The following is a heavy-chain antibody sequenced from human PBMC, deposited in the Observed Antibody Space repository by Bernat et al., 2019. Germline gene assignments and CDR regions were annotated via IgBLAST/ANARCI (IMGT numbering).Heavy chain of an antibody. Sequence: EVQLVESGGGLVQPGGSLRLSCEVSGFTFSGYWMTWVRQAPGKGLEWVANIKRDGSDKYYVDSVKGRFPISRDNAKTSLYLQMDSLRAEDTAVYYCAKCIAPAGRLYYYYYGMDVWGQVTTVTVSS. D-gene: IGHD6-13*01. CDR3: AKCIAPAGRLYYYYYGMDV. J-gene: IGHJ6*02. CDR2: IKRDGSDK. CDR1: GFTFSGYW. V-gene: IGHV3-7*02.